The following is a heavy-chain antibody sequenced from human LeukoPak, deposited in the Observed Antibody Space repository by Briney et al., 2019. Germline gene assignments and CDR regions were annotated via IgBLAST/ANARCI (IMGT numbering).Heavy chain of an antibody. J-gene: IGHJ4*02. CDR3: ARDRHYYFDY. CDR1: GVSISSSSYY. V-gene: IGHV4-39*07. CDR2: IYYSGST. Sequence: SETLSLTCTVSGVSISSSSYYWGWLRQPPGKGLEWIGSIYYSGSTYYNPSLKSRVTISVDTSKNQFSLKLSSVTAADTAVYYCARDRHYYFDYWGQGTLVTVSS.